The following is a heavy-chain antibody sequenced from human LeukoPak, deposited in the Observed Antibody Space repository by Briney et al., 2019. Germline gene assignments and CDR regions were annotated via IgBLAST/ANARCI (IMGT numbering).Heavy chain of an antibody. Sequence: PGGSLRLSCAASGFTFSTYAMHWVRQAPGKGLGWVAVIIYDGSNNLYADSVKGRFTISRDNAKNSLYLQMNSLRAEDTAVYYCAELGITMIGGVWGKGTTVTISS. D-gene: IGHD3-10*02. CDR1: GFTFSTYA. CDR3: AELGITMIGGV. J-gene: IGHJ6*04. CDR2: IIYDGSNN. V-gene: IGHV3-30*04.